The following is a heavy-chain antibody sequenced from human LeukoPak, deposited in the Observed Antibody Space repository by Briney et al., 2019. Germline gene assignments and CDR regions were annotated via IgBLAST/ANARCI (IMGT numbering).Heavy chain of an antibody. CDR3: ARPRRDGYNYDFDF. J-gene: IGHJ4*02. V-gene: IGHV3-48*04. CDR2: IYTSSSII. Sequence: SGGSLRLSCAASGFTFSTYSMNWVRQAPGKGLEWVSYIYTSSSIIYYADSVKGRFTISRDDAKNSLYLQMSSLRAEDTAVYYCARPRRDGYNYDFDFWGQGTLVTVSS. D-gene: IGHD5-24*01. CDR1: GFTFSTYS.